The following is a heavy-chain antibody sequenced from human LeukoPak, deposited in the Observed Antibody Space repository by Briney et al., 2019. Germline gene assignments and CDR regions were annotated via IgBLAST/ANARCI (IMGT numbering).Heavy chain of an antibody. Sequence: GGSLRLSCEASGFXFSNYWMNWVRQAPGKGLEWVADINQDGSKKHFVGSVEGRFTISRDTAKNSLYLQMNSLRAEDTAVYYCARDGQYSSSWYDFDYWGQGTLVTVSS. V-gene: IGHV3-7*04. J-gene: IGHJ4*02. D-gene: IGHD6-13*01. CDR3: ARDGQYSSSWYDFDY. CDR2: INQDGSKK. CDR1: GFXFSNYW.